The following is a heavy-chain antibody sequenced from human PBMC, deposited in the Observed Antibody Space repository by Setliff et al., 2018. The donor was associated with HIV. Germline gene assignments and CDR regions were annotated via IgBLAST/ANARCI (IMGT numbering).Heavy chain of an antibody. CDR2: IYTSGST. Sequence: SETLSLTCSVSGGSVSSSGYYWSWIRQSAEKGLEWIGHIYTSGSTNYNPSLKSRVTISLDTSNQQFSLKLTSVTAADTAKYYCASLAYNFWSGRPPFDHWGQGTLVTVSS. CDR1: GGSVSSSGYY. CDR3: ASLAYNFWSGRPPFDH. J-gene: IGHJ4*02. V-gene: IGHV4-61*09. D-gene: IGHD3-3*01.